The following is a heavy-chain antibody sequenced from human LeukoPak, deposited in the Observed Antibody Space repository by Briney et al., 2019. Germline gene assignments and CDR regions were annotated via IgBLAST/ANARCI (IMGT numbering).Heavy chain of an antibody. Sequence: ASVKVSCKASEYTFVGHYMHWVRHAPGQGLEWMGWINPNSGVTTYAQKFQGRVTMTRDTSISTAYMKLSRLSSDDTAVYYCARGRGYSYSWFDPWGQGTLVTVSS. CDR3: ARGRGYSYSWFDP. CDR1: EYTFVGHY. J-gene: IGHJ5*02. V-gene: IGHV1-2*02. CDR2: INPNSGVT. D-gene: IGHD5-18*01.